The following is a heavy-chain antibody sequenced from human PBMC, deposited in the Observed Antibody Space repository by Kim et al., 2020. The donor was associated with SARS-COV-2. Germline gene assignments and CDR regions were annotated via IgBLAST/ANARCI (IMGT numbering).Heavy chain of an antibody. Sequence: GGSLRLSCAASGFTFSDYAIHWVRLAPGQGLEWVAVISNDGKSKIYADSVNGRFSLSRDNSAKTVYLQMATLRPADTAVYFCGTVYGSEFDYWGHGTLVT. CDR3: GTVYGSEFDY. V-gene: IGHV3-30*04. CDR1: GFTFSDYA. J-gene: IGHJ4*01. CDR2: ISNDGKSK. D-gene: IGHD4-17*01.